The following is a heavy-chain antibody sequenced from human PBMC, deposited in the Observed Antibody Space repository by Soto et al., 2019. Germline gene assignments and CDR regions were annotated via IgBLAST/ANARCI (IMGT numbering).Heavy chain of an antibody. CDR3: AKRPLAAAGHFDY. CDR1: GFTFNYYG. V-gene: IGHV3-23*01. Sequence: GGSLRLSCAASGFTFNYYGMSWFRQAPGKGLEWVSTISGSGGSTYYADAVKGRFTISRDNSKNTLYLQMNSLRAADTAVYYCAKRPLAAAGHFDYWGQGTLVTVSS. CDR2: ISGSGGST. J-gene: IGHJ4*02. D-gene: IGHD6-13*01.